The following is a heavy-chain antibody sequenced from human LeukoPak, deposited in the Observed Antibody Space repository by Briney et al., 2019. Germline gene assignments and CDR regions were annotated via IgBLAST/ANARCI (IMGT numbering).Heavy chain of an antibody. V-gene: IGHV4-39*07. J-gene: IGHJ4*02. Sequence: KPSETLSLTCTVSGGSISSSSYYWGWIRQPPGKGLEWIGSIYYSGSTNYNPSLKSRVTISVDTSKNQFSLKLSSVTAADTAVYYCARARYYGSGSLRSYFDYWGQGTLVTVSS. CDR2: IYYSGST. CDR3: ARARYYGSGSLRSYFDY. D-gene: IGHD3-10*01. CDR1: GGSISSSSYY.